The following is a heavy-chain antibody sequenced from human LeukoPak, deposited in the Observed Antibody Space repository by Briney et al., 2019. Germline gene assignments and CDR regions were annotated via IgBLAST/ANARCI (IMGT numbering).Heavy chain of an antibody. V-gene: IGHV1-46*01. D-gene: IGHD3-16*01. CDR3: ARFYDYVYAFDI. CDR1: GYTFTSYG. J-gene: IGHJ3*02. Sequence: ASVKVSCKASGYTFTSYGISWVRQAPGQGLEWMGIINPSGGSTSYAQKFQGRVTMTRDTSTSTVYMELSSLRSEDTAVYYCARFYDYVYAFDIWGQGTMVTVSS. CDR2: INPSGGST.